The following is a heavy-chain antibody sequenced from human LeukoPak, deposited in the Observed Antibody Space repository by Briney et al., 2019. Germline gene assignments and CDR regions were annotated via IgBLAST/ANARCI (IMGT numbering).Heavy chain of an antibody. CDR3: AREMHYGSGSYYENWFDP. Sequence: GASVKVSCKASGGTFSSCAISWVRQAPGQGLEWMGRIIPILGIANYAQKFQGRVTITADKSTSTAYMELSSLRSEDTAVYYCAREMHYGSGSYYENWFDPWGQGTLVTVSS. CDR1: GGTFSSCA. D-gene: IGHD3-10*01. CDR2: IIPILGIA. V-gene: IGHV1-69*04. J-gene: IGHJ5*02.